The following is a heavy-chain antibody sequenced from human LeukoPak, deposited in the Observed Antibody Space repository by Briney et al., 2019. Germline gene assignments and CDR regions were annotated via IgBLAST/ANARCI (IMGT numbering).Heavy chain of an antibody. CDR3: ARDLRAYYYGSGSYQPPGY. D-gene: IGHD3-10*01. CDR1: GFTFSSYA. CDR2: ISYDGSNK. Sequence: GGSLRLSCAASGFTFSSYAMHWVRQAPGEGLEWVAVISYDGSNKYYADSVKGRFTISRDNSKNTLYLQMNSLRAEDTAVYYCARDLRAYYYGSGSYQPPGYWGQGTLVTVSS. J-gene: IGHJ4*02. V-gene: IGHV3-30*04.